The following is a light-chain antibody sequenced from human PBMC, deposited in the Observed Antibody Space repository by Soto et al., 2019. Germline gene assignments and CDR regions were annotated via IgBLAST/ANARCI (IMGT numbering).Light chain of an antibody. V-gene: IGLV4-69*01. CDR3: QTWGTAIRVV. CDR1: SGHSNYA. J-gene: IGLJ2*01. Sequence: QLVLTQSPSASASLGASVKLTCTLSSGHSNYAIAWHQQQPEKGPRYLMKLNSDGSHTKGDGIPDRFSGSSSGAERYLTISSLQSEDEADYYCQTWGTAIRVVFGGGTKLTVL. CDR2: LNSDGSH.